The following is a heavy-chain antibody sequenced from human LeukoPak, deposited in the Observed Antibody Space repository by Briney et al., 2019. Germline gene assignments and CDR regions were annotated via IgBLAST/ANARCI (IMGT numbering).Heavy chain of an antibody. CDR2: IYSGGTT. CDR3: ARDGYGNNYMDV. CDR1: GSTVSSNF. V-gene: IGHV3-53*01. Sequence: GGSLSLSCAASGSTVSSNFMSWVRQAPGKGLEWVSVIYSGGTTYYADSVKGRFTISRDNSRNTLYLQMNSLRAEDTAVYYCARDGYGNNYMDVWGKGTTVTVSS. J-gene: IGHJ6*03. D-gene: IGHD1/OR15-1a*01.